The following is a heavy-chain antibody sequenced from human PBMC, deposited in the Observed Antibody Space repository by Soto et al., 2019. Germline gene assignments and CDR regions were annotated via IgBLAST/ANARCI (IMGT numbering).Heavy chain of an antibody. CDR2: IDPFDSYT. Sequence: GESLKISCKDSGHSFGTCRISWVRQMPGQGLEWVGMIDPFDSYTDYSPSFQGHVTLSADKSVSTAYLQWSSLRASDTAMYYCARHGLEVWGQGTSVTVSS. CDR3: ARHGLEV. V-gene: IGHV5-10-1*01. J-gene: IGHJ6*02. CDR1: GHSFGTCR.